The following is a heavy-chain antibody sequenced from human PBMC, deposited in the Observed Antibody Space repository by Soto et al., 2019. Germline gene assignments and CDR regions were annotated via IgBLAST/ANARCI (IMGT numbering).Heavy chain of an antibody. D-gene: IGHD3-3*01. CDR3: ARAKTYDFWSGWPCMDV. CDR1: GYSLTSYW. J-gene: IGHJ6*02. Sequence: AGESLKISCKGSGYSLTSYWIGWVRQMPGKGLEWMGIIYPGDSDTRYSPSFQGQVTISADKSISTAYLQWSSLKASDTAMYYCARAKTYDFWSGWPCMDVCGQGTTVTVSS. CDR2: IYPGDSDT. V-gene: IGHV5-51*01.